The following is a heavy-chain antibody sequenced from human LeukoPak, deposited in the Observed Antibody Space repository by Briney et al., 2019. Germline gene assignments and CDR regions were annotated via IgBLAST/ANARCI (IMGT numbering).Heavy chain of an antibody. CDR1: GFTFSSYA. Sequence: GGSLRLSCSASGFTFSSYAMNWVHQAPGKGLGWVSSITTGSTYMYYADSVRGRFTISRDNAKNSLYLQMSSLRADDTAVYYYYYMDVWGKGTMVTVSS. CDR2: ITTGSTYM. CDR3: YYMDV. J-gene: IGHJ6*03. V-gene: IGHV3-21*01.